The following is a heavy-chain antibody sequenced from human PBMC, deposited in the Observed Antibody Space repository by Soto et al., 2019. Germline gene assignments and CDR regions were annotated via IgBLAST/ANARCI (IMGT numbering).Heavy chain of an antibody. D-gene: IGHD2-2*01. J-gene: IGHJ5*02. Sequence: SGPTLVNPTDTLTLTCTVSGLSLTNGRLGVSWIRQPPGKALEWLAHIFSNDDKSYSTSLKSRLTISKDISRSQVVLTMTNMDPVDSATYYCGLIKDCSRTDCYLASFDPWGQGTLVTVSS. CDR2: IFSNDDK. V-gene: IGHV2-26*01. CDR3: GLIKDCSRTDCYLASFDP. CDR1: GLSLTNGRLG.